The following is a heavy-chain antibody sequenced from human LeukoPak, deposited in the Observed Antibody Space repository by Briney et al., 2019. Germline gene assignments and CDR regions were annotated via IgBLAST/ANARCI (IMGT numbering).Heavy chain of an antibody. CDR2: IYSAGFT. Sequence: GGSLRLSCAASGFTVSSHSMSWVRQAPGKGLEWVSVIYSAGFTYYADSVKGRFAISRDNSKNTLYLQMSSPRAEDTALYHCARADSNGWSNYWGQGTLVTVSS. CDR3: ARADSNGWSNY. CDR1: GFTVSSHS. D-gene: IGHD6-19*01. J-gene: IGHJ4*02. V-gene: IGHV3-53*01.